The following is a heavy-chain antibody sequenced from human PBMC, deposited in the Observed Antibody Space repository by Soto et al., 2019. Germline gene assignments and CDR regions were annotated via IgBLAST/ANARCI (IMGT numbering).Heavy chain of an antibody. Sequence: GGSLRLSCASSVFTFSSYAMSWVRQAPGKGLEWVLAISGSGGSTYYADSVKGRFTISRDNSKNTLYLQMNSLRAEDTAVYYCAKDQGDFWSGYYIVGAFDIWGQGTMVTVSS. D-gene: IGHD3-3*01. CDR1: VFTFSSYA. J-gene: IGHJ3*02. CDR2: ISGSGGST. CDR3: AKDQGDFWSGYYIVGAFDI. V-gene: IGHV3-23*01.